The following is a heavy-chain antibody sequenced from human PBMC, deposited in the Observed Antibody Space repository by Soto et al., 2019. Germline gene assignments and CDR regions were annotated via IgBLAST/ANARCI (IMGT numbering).Heavy chain of an antibody. D-gene: IGHD3-22*01. J-gene: IGHJ6*02. CDR3: ARGDATKIVVTTYYAMDV. CDR1: GGSLSNFG. Sequence: QVQLVQSGAEVKKPGSSVKVSCTASGGSLSNFGISWVRQAPGQGLEWMGAIIPVFGTPNYAQKFQDRVTXXAXQSTTTVYMEVRSLTSEDTALYYCARGDATKIVVTTYYAMDVWGQGTTVTVSS. V-gene: IGHV1-69*12. CDR2: IIPVFGTP.